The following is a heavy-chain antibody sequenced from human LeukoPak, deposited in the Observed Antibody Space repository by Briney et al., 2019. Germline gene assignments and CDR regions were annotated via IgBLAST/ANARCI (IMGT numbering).Heavy chain of an antibody. V-gene: IGHV3-48*03. J-gene: IGHJ6*03. CDR3: AKDEVVPGYYYTDV. CDR1: GFTFSSYE. D-gene: IGHD2-2*01. Sequence: GGSLRLSCVGSGFTFSSYEMNWVRQAPGKGLEWLSYIGSSDSTTHYADSVKGRFTISRDNSKNTMYLQMNSLNAEDTAVYYCAKDEVVPGYYYTDVWGRGTTVTISS. CDR2: IGSSDSTT.